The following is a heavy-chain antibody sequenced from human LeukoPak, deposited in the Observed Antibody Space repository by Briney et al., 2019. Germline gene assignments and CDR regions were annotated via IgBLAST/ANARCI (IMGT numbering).Heavy chain of an antibody. CDR3: ARQTYYYGSGSYLGGMDV. J-gene: IGHJ6*02. Sequence: NASETLSLTCTVSGGSISSSSYYWGWIRQPPGKGLEWIGSIYYSGSTYYNPSLKSRVTISVHTSKNQFSLKLSSVTAADTAVYYCARQTYYYGSGSYLGGMDVWGQRTTVTVSS. D-gene: IGHD3-10*01. CDR2: IYYSGST. CDR1: GGSISSSSYY. V-gene: IGHV4-39*01.